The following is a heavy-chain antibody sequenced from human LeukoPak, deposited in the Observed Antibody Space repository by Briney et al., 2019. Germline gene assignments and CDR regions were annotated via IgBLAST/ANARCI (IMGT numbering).Heavy chain of an antibody. CDR1: GYTFTGYY. J-gene: IGHJ4*02. CDR3: AFQCSSTSCLYDY. V-gene: IGHV1-2*02. D-gene: IGHD2-2*01. CDR2: INPNSGGT. Sequence: GSVRVSCRASGYTFTGYYMHWVRQAPGQGLEWVGWINPNSGGTNYAQKFQGRVTMTRDTSISTAYMELSRLRSDDTAVYYCAFQCSSTSCLYDYWGQGTLVTVSS.